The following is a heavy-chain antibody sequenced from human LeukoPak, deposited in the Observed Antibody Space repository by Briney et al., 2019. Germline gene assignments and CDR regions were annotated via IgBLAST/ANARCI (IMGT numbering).Heavy chain of an antibody. CDR1: GYTFTSYA. V-gene: IGHV7-4-1*02. CDR3: ARDTVAGGDY. Sequence: AASVTVSCKASGYTFTSYAMNWVRQAPGQGLEWMGWFNTNTGNPTYAQGFTGRFVFSLDTSVSTAYLQISSLKAEDTAVYYCARDTVAGGDYWGQGTLVTVSS. D-gene: IGHD6-19*01. J-gene: IGHJ4*02. CDR2: FNTNTGNP.